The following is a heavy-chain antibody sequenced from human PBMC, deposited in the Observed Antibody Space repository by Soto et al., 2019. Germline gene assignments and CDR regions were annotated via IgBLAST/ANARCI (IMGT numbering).Heavy chain of an antibody. D-gene: IGHD3-22*01. CDR1: LFTFSIYI. J-gene: IGHJ3*02. Sequence: LSCAASLFTFSIYIMNWVHQAPVKGREWVSSISSSSSYIYYADSVKGRFTISRDNAKNSLYLQMKSRRAEDTAVYYFARGYYDSSGYYYAFDIWGQGTLVTVSS. V-gene: IGHV3-21*01. CDR3: ARGYYDSSGYYYAFDI. CDR2: ISSSSSYI.